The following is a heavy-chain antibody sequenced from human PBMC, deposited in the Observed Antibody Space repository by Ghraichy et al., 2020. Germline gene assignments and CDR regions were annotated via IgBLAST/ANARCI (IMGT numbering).Heavy chain of an antibody. Sequence: SETPSLTCAVYGGSFSGYYWSWIRQPPGKGLEWIGEINHSGSTNYNPSLKSRVTISVDTSKNQFSLKLSSVTAADTAVYYCARGSHFFSFSLKRFDPWGQGTLVTVSS. V-gene: IGHV4-34*01. J-gene: IGHJ5*02. D-gene: IGHD2/OR15-2a*01. CDR1: GGSFSGYY. CDR2: INHSGST. CDR3: ARGSHFFSFSLKRFDP.